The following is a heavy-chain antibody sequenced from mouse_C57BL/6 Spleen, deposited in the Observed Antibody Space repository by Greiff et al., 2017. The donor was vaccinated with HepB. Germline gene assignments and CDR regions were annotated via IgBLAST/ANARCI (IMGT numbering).Heavy chain of an antibody. V-gene: IGHV1-7*01. CDR3: ARDITTIVGGLAY. CDR1: GYTFTSYC. Sequence: VQLQQSGAELAKPGASVKLSCKASGYTFTSYCMHWVKQRPGQGLEWIGYINPSSGYTKYNQKFKDKATLTADKSSSTAYMQLSSLTYEDSAVYFCARDITTIVGGLAYWGQGTLVTVSA. CDR2: INPSSGYT. D-gene: IGHD1-1*01. J-gene: IGHJ3*01.